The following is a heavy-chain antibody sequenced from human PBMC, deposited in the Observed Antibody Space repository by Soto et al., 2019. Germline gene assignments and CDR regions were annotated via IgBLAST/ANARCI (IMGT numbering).Heavy chain of an antibody. V-gene: IGHV1-69*13. CDR2: IIPIFGTA. J-gene: IGHJ4*02. D-gene: IGHD1-26*01. CDR3: ARVGAAGTYSGSYFYDY. Sequence: SVKVSCKASGGTFSSYAISWVRQAPGQGLEWMGGIIPIFGTANYAQKFQGRVTITADESTSTAYMELSSLRAEDTAGYYFARVGAAGTYSGSYFYDYWGQGTLVTVSS. CDR1: GGTFSSYA.